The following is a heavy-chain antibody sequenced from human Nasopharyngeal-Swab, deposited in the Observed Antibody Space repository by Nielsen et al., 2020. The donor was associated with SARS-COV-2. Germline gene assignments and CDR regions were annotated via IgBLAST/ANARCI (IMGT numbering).Heavy chain of an antibody. D-gene: IGHD3-16*01. CDR1: GFTFSSYA. CDR3: AKEATLGGVGDYYYMDV. J-gene: IGHJ6*03. V-gene: IGHV3-23*01. CDR2: ISGSGGST. Sequence: GESLKISCAASGFTFSSYAMSWVRQAPGRGLEWVPAISGSGGSTYYADSVKGRFTISRDNSKNTLYLQMNSLRADDTAVYYCAKEATLGGVGDYYYMDVWGKGTTVTVSS.